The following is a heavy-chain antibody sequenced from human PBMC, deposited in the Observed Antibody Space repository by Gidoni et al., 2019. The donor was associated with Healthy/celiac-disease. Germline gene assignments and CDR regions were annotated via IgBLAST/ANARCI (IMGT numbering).Heavy chain of an antibody. CDR1: GYTFTSYY. D-gene: IGHD1-26*01. Sequence: QVQPVQSGAEVKKPGASVKVSCKASGYTFTSYYMHWVRQAPGQGLEWMGIINPSGGSTSYAQKFQGRVTMTRDTSTSTVYMELSSLRSEDTDVYYCARGHTSGSYNSADAFDIWGQGTMVTVSS. CDR2: INPSGGST. CDR3: ARGHTSGSYNSADAFDI. J-gene: IGHJ3*02. V-gene: IGHV1-46*01.